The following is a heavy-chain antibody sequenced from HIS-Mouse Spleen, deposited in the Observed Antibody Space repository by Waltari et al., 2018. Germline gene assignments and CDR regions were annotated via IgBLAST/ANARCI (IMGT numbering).Heavy chain of an antibody. Sequence: QVQLVQSGAEVKKPGSSVKVSCNASGYTFTSYDINWVRQATGQGPEWMGWRNPNGGDTVYTQKAPGRAPMTRSTSTGKASRERSSLRSEEAAVSYCARIGIPRRGYSYGYSFGPWGKGTLVTVAS. CDR1: GYTFTSYD. D-gene: IGHD5-18*01. J-gene: IGHJ5*02. CDR2: RNPNGGDT. CDR3: ARIGIPRRGYSYGYSFGP. V-gene: IGHV1-8*01.